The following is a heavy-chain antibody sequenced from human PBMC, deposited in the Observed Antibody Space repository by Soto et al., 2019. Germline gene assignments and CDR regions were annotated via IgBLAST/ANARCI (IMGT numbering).Heavy chain of an antibody. V-gene: IGHV4-59*08. CDR3: ARAEFLEWLSNWFDP. J-gene: IGHJ5*02. CDR2: IYYSGST. D-gene: IGHD3-3*01. Sequence: SETLSLTCTVSGGSISSYYWSWIRQPPGKGLEWIGYIYYSGSTNYNPSLKSRVTISVDTSKNQFSLKLSSVTAADTAVYYCARAEFLEWLSNWFDPWGQGTLVTVSS. CDR1: GGSISSYY.